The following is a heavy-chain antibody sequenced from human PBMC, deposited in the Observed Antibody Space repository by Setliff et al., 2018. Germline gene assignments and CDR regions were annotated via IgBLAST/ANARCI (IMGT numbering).Heavy chain of an antibody. CDR3: ARSYHIVLTNWFDA. Sequence: SETLSLTCTVSGGPIIDFYWTWIRQTPGKGLEWIGYVFYTGSTVYNPSLVSRVTMSIDRSKNQFSLRLTSVTAADTAVYYCARSYHIVLTNWFDAWGHGTLVTVSS. D-gene: IGHD1-26*01. V-gene: IGHV4-59*12. J-gene: IGHJ5*01. CDR2: VFYTGST. CDR1: GGPIIDFY.